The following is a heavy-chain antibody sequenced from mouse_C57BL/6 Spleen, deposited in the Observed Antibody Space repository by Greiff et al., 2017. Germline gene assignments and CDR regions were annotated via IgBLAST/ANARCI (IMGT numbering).Heavy chain of an antibody. CDR3: ARPGDSYCFDY. V-gene: IGHV5-17*01. CDR2: ISSGSSTI. J-gene: IGHJ2*01. Sequence: EVMLVEPGGGLVKPGGSLKLSCAASGFTFSDYGMHWVRQAPEKGLEWVAYISSGSSTINYADTVKGRITISGDNAKNTLFLQRTSLRSEDTAMYYCARPGDSYCFDYWGQGTTLTVSS. CDR1: GFTFSDYG.